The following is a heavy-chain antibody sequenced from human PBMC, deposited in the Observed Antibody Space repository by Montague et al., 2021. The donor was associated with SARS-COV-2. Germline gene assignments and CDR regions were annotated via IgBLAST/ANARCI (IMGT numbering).Heavy chain of an antibody. CDR3: ARGYFPVGGSENWGSYGMDV. D-gene: IGHD3-16*01. J-gene: IGHJ6*02. CDR2: VKGDGSRM. V-gene: IGHV3-74*01. Sequence: SLRLSCAASGFTFSSYWMHWVRQAPGTGLVWVSRVKGDGSRMSYADSVKGRFTISRDNAKNTLYLQMNSLRAEDTAVYFCARGYFPVGGSENWGSYGMDVWGQGTTVTVSS. CDR1: GFTFSSYW.